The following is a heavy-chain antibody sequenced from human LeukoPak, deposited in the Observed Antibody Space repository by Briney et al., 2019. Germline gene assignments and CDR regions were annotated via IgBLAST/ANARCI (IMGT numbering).Heavy chain of an antibody. CDR2: IFSSSSTI. D-gene: IGHD3-22*01. Sequence: PGGSLRLSCAASGFTFSSYEMNWVRQAPGKGLEWISYIFSSSSTIYYADSVKGRFTISRDNARNSLYLQMNSLRAEDTAVYYCARGGYYFDYWGQGALLTVSS. J-gene: IGHJ4*02. V-gene: IGHV3-48*03. CDR1: GFTFSSYE. CDR3: ARGGYYFDY.